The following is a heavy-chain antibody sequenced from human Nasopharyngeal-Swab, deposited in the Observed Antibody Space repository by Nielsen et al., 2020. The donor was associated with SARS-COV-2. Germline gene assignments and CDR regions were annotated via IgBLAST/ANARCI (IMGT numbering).Heavy chain of an antibody. Sequence: ASVKVSCKASGYTFTSYDINWVRQATGQGLEWMGWMNPNSGNTGYAQKFQGRVTMTRNTSISTAYMELSSLRSEDTAVYYCARVALAVYGMDVWGQGTTVTVSS. V-gene: IGHV1-8*01. D-gene: IGHD6-19*01. J-gene: IGHJ6*02. CDR1: GYTFTSYD. CDR2: MNPNSGNT. CDR3: ARVALAVYGMDV.